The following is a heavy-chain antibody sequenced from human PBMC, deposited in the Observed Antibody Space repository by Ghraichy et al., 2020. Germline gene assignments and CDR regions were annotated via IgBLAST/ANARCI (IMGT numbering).Heavy chain of an antibody. CDR3: AKRRADGHDTSDI. V-gene: IGHV3-23*01. CDR2: VGTEGISR. Sequence: GGSLRLSCAASGFTFDAYAMNWFRQAPGKGLEWVSVVGTEGISRFYADSVKGRFTISRDNSKNTLYLQMNSLRGEDTAMYFCAKRRADGHDTSDIWGQGTMVTVSS. J-gene: IGHJ3*02. D-gene: IGHD5-24*01. CDR1: GFTFDAYA.